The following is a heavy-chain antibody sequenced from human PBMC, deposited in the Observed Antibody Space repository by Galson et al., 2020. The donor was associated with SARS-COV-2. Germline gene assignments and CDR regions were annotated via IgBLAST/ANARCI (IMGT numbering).Heavy chain of an antibody. D-gene: IGHD3-22*01. Sequence: SGPTLVKPTQTLTLTCTFSGFSLSTSGMCVSWIRQPPGKALEWLARIDWDDDKYYSTSLKTRLTISKDTSKNQVVLTMTNMDPVDTATYYCEREYYYDSSGYYMAGDAFDIWGQGTMVTVSS. V-gene: IGHV2-70*11. J-gene: IGHJ3*02. CDR3: EREYYYDSSGYYMAGDAFDI. CDR1: GFSLSTSGMC. CDR2: IDWDDDK.